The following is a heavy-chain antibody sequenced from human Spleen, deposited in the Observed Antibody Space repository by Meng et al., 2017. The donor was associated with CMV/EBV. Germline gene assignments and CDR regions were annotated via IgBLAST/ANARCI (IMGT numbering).Heavy chain of an antibody. V-gene: IGHV4-34*01. CDR2: INHSGST. D-gene: IGHD2-15*01. Sequence: TETLSLTCAVYGGSSSGYYWSWIRQPQGKWLEWIGEINHSGSTNYNPSLKSRVTISVDTYKSQFSLMLSSVTAADMAVYYCARDKSRDCAGTYCITGIDVWGQGTTVTVSS. CDR1: GGSSSGYY. CDR3: ARDKSRDCAGTYCITGIDV. J-gene: IGHJ6*02.